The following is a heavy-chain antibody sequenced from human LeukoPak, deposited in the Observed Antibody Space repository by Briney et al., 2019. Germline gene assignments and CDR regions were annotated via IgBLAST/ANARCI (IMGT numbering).Heavy chain of an antibody. J-gene: IGHJ4*02. V-gene: IGHV1-18*01. CDR2: ISAYNGNT. Sequence: ASVKVSCKASGYTFTCYGISWVRQAPGQGLEWMGWISAYNGNTNYAQKLQGRVTMTTDTSTSTAYMELRSLRSDDTAVYYCARDRGYDSSGYSDYWGQGTLVTVSS. CDR3: ARDRGYDSSGYSDY. D-gene: IGHD3-22*01. CDR1: GYTFTCYG.